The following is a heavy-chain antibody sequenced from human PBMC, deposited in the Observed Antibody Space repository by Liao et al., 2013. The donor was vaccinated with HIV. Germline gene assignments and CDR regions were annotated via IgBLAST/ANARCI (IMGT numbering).Heavy chain of an antibody. J-gene: IGHJ3*02. CDR2: FYYSGST. Sequence: QLQLQESGPGLVKPSETLSLTCVVSGGSISSSSSYWGWIRQPPGKGLEWIGSFYYSGSTYYNPSLKSRVTISVDTSKNQFSLKLSSVTAADTAVYFCASVTIINDFWSGYYGTGAFDIWGQGTMVTVSS. D-gene: IGHD3-3*01. CDR1: GGSISSSSSY. V-gene: IGHV4-39*07. CDR3: ASVTIINDFWSGYYGTGAFDI.